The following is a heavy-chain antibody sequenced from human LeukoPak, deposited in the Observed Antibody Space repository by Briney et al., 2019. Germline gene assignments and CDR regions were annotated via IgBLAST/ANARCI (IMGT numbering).Heavy chain of an antibody. CDR3: ARGAEGDYVWGSYGH. J-gene: IGHJ4*02. Sequence: PGGSLRLSCAASGFTSSSYALNWVRQAPGKGLEWVSGINWNGGSTGYADSVKGRFTISRDNAKNSLYLQMNSLRAEDTALYHCARGAEGDYVWGSYGHWGQGTLVTVSS. V-gene: IGHV3-20*01. D-gene: IGHD3-16*01. CDR2: INWNGGST. CDR1: GFTSSSYA.